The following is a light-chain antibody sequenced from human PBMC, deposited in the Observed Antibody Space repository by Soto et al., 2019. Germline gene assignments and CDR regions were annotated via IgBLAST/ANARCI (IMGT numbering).Light chain of an antibody. Sequence: TVMTQSLATLSVPTGERATLSCRASQSVRSNLAWYQQKPGQAPRLLIYGASTRATGIPARFSGSGSGTEFTLTISSLQSEDFAVYYCQQYNNWPPIPFGQGTRLEIK. CDR3: QQYNNWPPIP. CDR2: GAS. J-gene: IGKJ5*01. CDR1: QSVRSN. V-gene: IGKV3-15*01.